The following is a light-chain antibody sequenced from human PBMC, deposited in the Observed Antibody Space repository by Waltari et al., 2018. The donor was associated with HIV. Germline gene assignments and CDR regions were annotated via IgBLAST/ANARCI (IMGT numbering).Light chain of an antibody. CDR2: DVN. CDR1: NNDIGSHDY. V-gene: IGLV2-23*02. J-gene: IGLJ1*01. Sequence: QSALTQPASVSGSPGQSVTIFCTGTNNDIGSHDYVSWYRVVPGKAPKPLIFDVNRRPSDISHRFSGSKSGYTASLMIFGLQPEDEADYFCSSFVNGGTYVFGSGTKV. CDR3: SSFVNGGTYV.